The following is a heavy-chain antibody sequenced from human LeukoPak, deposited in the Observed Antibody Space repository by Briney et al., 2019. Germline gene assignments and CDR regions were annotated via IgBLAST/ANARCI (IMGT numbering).Heavy chain of an antibody. J-gene: IGHJ5*02. CDR2: IYTSGIT. CDR3: ARDRVTGWFDP. CDR1: GGSVSSGSYY. Sequence: SQTLSLTCAVSGGSVSSGSYYWTWIRQPAGKGLEWIGRIYTSGITNYNPSLKSRVTISLDTSKNQFSLKLSSVTAADTAVYYCARDRVTGWFDPWGQGTLVTVSS. D-gene: IGHD2-8*02. V-gene: IGHV4-61*02.